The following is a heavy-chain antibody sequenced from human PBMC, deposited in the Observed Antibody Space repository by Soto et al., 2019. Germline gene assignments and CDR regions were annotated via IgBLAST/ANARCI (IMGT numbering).Heavy chain of an antibody. CDR1: GGSISSSSYY. D-gene: IGHD2-15*01. CDR2: IYYSGST. J-gene: IGHJ4*02. V-gene: IGHV4-39*01. Sequence: QLQLQESGPGLVKPSETLSLTCTVSGGSISSSSYYWGWIRQPPGKGLEWIGSIYYSGSTYYNPSLKSRVTISVDTSKNQFSLKLSSVTAADTAVYYCATLRNHYVVVVAATQDFFDYWGQGTLVTVSS. CDR3: ATLRNHYVVVVAATQDFFDY.